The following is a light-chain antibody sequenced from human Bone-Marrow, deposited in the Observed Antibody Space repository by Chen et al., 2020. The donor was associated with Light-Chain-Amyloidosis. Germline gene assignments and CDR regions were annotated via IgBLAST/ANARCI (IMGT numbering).Light chain of an antibody. CDR1: NIGSTS. J-gene: IGLJ3*02. V-gene: IGLV3-21*02. CDR2: DDS. Sequence: SYVLTQPSSVSVAPGQTATIACGGNNIGSTSVHWYQQTPGQAPLLVVYDDSDRPSGIPERLSGSNSGTTATLTISRVEAGDEADYYCQVWARSSGRPVFRGGTKLTVL. CDR3: QVWARSSGRPV.